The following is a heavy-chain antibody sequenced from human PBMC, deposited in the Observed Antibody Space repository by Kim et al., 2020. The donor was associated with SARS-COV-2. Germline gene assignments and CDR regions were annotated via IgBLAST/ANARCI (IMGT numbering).Heavy chain of an antibody. D-gene: IGHD6-13*01. CDR3: ARDSSSWSNGMDV. CDR2: IIPILGIA. J-gene: IGHJ6*02. Sequence: SVKVSCKASGGTFSSYTISWVRQAPGQGLEWMGRIIPILGIANYAQKFQGRVTITADKSTSTAYMELSSLRSEDTAVYYCARDSSSWSNGMDVWGQGTTVTVSS. V-gene: IGHV1-69*04. CDR1: GGTFSSYT.